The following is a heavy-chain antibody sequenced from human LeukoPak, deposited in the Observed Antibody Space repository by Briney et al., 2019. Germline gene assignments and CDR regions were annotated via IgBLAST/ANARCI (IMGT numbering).Heavy chain of an antibody. CDR3: ARDGAADAFDI. D-gene: IGHD1-26*01. V-gene: IGHV3-74*01. CDR1: GFDFSSNW. CDR2: IKGDGIST. Sequence: GGSLRLSCAASGFDFSSNWMHWVRHAPGQGLVWVSRIKGDGISTNYADSVKGRFTISRDIAKNTLYLQMNSLRAEDTAVYYCARDGAADAFDIWGQGTMVTVSS. J-gene: IGHJ3*02.